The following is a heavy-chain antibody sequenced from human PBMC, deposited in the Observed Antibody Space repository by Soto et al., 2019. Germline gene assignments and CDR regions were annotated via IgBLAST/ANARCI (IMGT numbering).Heavy chain of an antibody. J-gene: IGHJ4*02. CDR3: ARPRVDASGHYFDY. V-gene: IGHV4-38-2*01. D-gene: IGHD2-15*01. CDR2: IYHSGST. CDR1: GYSIISGYY. Sequence: SETLSLTCAVSGYSIISGYYWGWIRQSPGKGLEWIGSIYHSGSTYYNPSLKSRVTISLDTSKNQFSLKLSSVTAADTAVYFCARPRVDASGHYFDYWGRGTLVTVSS.